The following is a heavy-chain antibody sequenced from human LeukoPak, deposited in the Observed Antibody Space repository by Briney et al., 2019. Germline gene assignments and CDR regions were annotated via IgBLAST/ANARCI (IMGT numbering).Heavy chain of an antibody. Sequence: GGSLRLSCAASGSIFSSCWMHWVRQAPGKGLVWVSRINSDGSSTSYADSVKGRFTISRDNAKNSLYLQMNSLRAEDTAVYYCARDLVQLWSKDFWGQGTLVTVSS. D-gene: IGHD5-18*01. CDR1: GSIFSSCW. J-gene: IGHJ4*02. V-gene: IGHV3-74*01. CDR3: ARDLVQLWSKDF. CDR2: INSDGSST.